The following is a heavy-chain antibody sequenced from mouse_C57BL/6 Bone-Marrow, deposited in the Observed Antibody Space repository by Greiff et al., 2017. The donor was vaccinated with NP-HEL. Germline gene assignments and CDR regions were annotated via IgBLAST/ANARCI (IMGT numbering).Heavy chain of an antibody. Sequence: EVQLQESGAELVRPGASVKLSCTASGFNIKDDYMHWVKQRPEQGLEWIGWIDPENGDTEYASKFQGKATITADTSSNTAYLQLSSLTSEDTAVYYCTTWGGQLRLLFAYWGQGTLVTVSA. D-gene: IGHD3-2*02. CDR2: IDPENGDT. J-gene: IGHJ3*01. V-gene: IGHV14-4*01. CDR3: TTWGGQLRLLFAY. CDR1: GFNIKDDY.